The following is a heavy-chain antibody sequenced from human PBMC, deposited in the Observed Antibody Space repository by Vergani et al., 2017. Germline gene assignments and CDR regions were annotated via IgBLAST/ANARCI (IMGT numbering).Heavy chain of an antibody. CDR2: INPSGGST. V-gene: IGHV1-46*01. D-gene: IGHD6-6*01. Sequence: HVQLVQSGAEVKKPGASVKVSCKASGYTFTSYYMHWVRQAPGQGLEWMGIINPSGGSTSYAQKFQGRVTMTRDTSTSTVYMELSSLRSEDTAVYYCARDRGREYSSSSDAFDIWGQGTMATVSS. J-gene: IGHJ3*02. CDR1: GYTFTSYY. CDR3: ARDRGREYSSSSDAFDI.